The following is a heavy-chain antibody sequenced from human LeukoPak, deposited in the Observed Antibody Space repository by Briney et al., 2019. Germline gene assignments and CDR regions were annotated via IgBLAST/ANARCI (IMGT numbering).Heavy chain of an antibody. J-gene: IGHJ4*02. CDR2: IKEDGTEK. V-gene: IGHV3-7*01. D-gene: IGHD1-1*01. CDR1: GFTFSDFW. CDR3: VRESRPGGAMGLYHNLDY. Sequence: QPEGSLRLSCAGSGFTFSDFWMTWVRQTPGKGLEWVANIKEDGTEKNLVDSVKGRFTISRDNTKNLLFLEMSNLRGDDTAIYYCVRESRPGGAMGLYHNLDYWGQGTLVAVSS.